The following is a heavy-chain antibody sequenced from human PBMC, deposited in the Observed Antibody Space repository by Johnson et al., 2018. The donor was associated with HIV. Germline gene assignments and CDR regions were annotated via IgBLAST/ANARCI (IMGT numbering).Heavy chain of an antibody. CDR1: GLTFSSYG. V-gene: IGHV3-23*04. J-gene: IGHJ3*02. CDR3: ARSQVAAAGVIHDAFDI. Sequence: MQLVESGGGVVQPARSLRLSCAASGLTFSSYGMSWVRQAPGKGLEWVSGISGSGGSTYYADSVKGRFTISRDNSKNPLYLQVNSLRAADTAVYYCARSQVAAAGVIHDAFDIWGQGTLVTVSS. D-gene: IGHD6-13*01. CDR2: ISGSGGST.